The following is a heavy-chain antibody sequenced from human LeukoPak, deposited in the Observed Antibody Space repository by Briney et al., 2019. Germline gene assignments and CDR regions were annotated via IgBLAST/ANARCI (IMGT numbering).Heavy chain of an antibody. CDR1: GYTFTSYY. CDR3: ARVPSGGPFDY. J-gene: IGHJ4*02. CDR2: INPSGGST. D-gene: IGHD2-15*01. Sequence: VASVKVSCKASGYTFTSYYMHWVRQAPGQGLEWMGIINPSGGSTSYAQKFQGRVTMTRDTSTSTVYMELSSLRSEDAAVYYCARVPSGGPFDYWGQGTLVTVSS. V-gene: IGHV1-46*01.